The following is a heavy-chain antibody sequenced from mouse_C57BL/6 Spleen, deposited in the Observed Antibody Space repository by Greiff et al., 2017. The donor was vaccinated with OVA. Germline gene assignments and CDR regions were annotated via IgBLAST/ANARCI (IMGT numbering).Heavy chain of an antibody. CDR1: GFTFSSYG. D-gene: IGHD1-1*01. Sequence: EVMLVESGGDLVKPGGSLKLSCAASGFTFSSYGMSWVRQTPDKRLEWVATISSGGSYTYYTDSVKGRFTISRDNAKNTLYLKMSVLKSEDTAMYYCARQRALYYGSSYEYFDVWGTGTTVTVSS. J-gene: IGHJ1*03. CDR2: ISSGGSYT. V-gene: IGHV5-6*01. CDR3: ARQRALYYGSSYEYFDV.